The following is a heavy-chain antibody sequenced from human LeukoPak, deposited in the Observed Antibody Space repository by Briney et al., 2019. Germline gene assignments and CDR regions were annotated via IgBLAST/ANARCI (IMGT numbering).Heavy chain of an antibody. D-gene: IGHD1-20*01. CDR3: ARDMVLNWNPDAFDI. CDR1: GFTFSSYE. V-gene: IGHV3-48*03. Sequence: PGGSLRLSCADSGFTFSSYEMNWVRQAPGKGLEWVSYISSSGSSIYYADSVKDRFTISRDNAKNSLYLQMNSLRAEDTAVYYCARDMVLNWNPDAFDIWGQGTMVTVSS. J-gene: IGHJ3*02. CDR2: ISSSGSSI.